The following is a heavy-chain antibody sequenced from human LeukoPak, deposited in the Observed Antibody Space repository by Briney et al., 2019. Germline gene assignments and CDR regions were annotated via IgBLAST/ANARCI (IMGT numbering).Heavy chain of an antibody. CDR1: GFPFSSYR. Sequence: GGSLSLSCAASGFPFSSYRMIWVRQAPGEGLEWVSYISSSSTIYNADSVKGRFTISRDNAKNSLYLQMNSQRAEDTAVYYCARDFEVRGVPVYYFDYWGQGTLVTVSS. V-gene: IGHV3-48*01. D-gene: IGHD3-10*01. CDR3: ARDFEVRGVPVYYFDY. J-gene: IGHJ4*02. CDR2: ISSSSTI.